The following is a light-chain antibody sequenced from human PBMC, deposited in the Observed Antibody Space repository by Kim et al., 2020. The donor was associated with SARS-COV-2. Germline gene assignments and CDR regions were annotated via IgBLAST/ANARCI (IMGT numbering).Light chain of an antibody. CDR3: AAWDDRLYVV. Sequence: PGQRVTISCSGSRSNIGSNAVNWYQQPPGTAPKLLIYNNDQRPSGVPDRFSGSKSGTSASLAISGLQSEDEADYYCAAWDDRLYVVFGGGTQLTVL. CDR2: NND. CDR1: RSNIGSNA. J-gene: IGLJ2*01. V-gene: IGLV1-44*01.